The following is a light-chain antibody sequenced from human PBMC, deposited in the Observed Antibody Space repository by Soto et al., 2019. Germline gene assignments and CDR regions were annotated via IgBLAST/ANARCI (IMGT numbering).Light chain of an antibody. CDR2: GAS. V-gene: IGKV3-20*01. CDR1: LSVSSSY. J-gene: IGKJ5*01. CDR3: QQYGSSHT. Sequence: IVLSQSPGTLSLSPGERATLSCRASLSVSSSYLAWYQQKPGQAPRLLIYGASSRATGIPDRFSGSVSGSDFILTINRLEPEDFAVYYCQQYGSSHTFGQGTRLEIK.